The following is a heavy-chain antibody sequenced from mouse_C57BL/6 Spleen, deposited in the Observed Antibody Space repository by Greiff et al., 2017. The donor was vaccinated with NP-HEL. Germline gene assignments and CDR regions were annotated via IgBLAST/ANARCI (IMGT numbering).Heavy chain of an antibody. CDR1: GYSITSGYY. CDR3: ARDRGHYYGSSFAMDY. J-gene: IGHJ4*01. Sequence: EVKLQESGPGLVKPSQSLSLTCSVTGYSITSGYYWNWIRQFPGNKLEWMGYISYDGSNNYNPSLKNRISITRDTSKNQFFLKLNSVTTEDTATYYCARDRGHYYGSSFAMDYWGQGTSVTVSS. D-gene: IGHD1-1*01. CDR2: ISYDGSN. V-gene: IGHV3-6*01.